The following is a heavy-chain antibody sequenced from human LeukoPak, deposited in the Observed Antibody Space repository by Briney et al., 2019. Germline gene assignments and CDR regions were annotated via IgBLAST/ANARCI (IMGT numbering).Heavy chain of an antibody. Sequence: PSETLSLTCTVSGDSISSDYYWAWIRQPPGKGLEWIGSAYHRGGPHYNPSLRSRVTILVDTSENQLSLELSSVTAADTAVYYCARVLSVPYLLDSWGRGTQVTVSS. CDR1: GDSISSDYY. V-gene: IGHV4-38-2*02. CDR2: AYHRGGP. J-gene: IGHJ4*02. CDR3: ARVLSVPYLLDS. D-gene: IGHD3-10*02.